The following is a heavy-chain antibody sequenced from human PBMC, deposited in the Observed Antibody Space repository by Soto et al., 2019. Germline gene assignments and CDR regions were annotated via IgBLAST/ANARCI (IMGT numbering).Heavy chain of an antibody. D-gene: IGHD5-12*01. CDR3: ARALSVNDPEFDS. J-gene: IGHJ4*02. CDR2: VNWSGGNS. CDR1: GFTFDDYG. Sequence: EVQLVPSGGSVVRPGGSLRLSCTASGFTFDDYGMAWVRQFPGKGLEWVSGVNWSGGNSDYADSVKGRFTISRDNAKKTLYLHMNMLRYGDTAFYYCARALSVNDPEFDSWGEGALVTVS. V-gene: IGHV3-20*04.